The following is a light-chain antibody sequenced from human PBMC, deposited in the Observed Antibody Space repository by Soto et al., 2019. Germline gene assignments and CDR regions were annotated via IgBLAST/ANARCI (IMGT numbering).Light chain of an antibody. V-gene: IGLV2-14*01. CDR3: SSYTSSNSWV. CDR2: EVS. Sequence: QSALTQPASVSGSPGQSITISCTGTSSDVGGYNYVSWYQQYPGKAPKLMIYEVSYRPSGVSNRFSGSKSGNTASLTISGLQAEDEADYYCSSYTSSNSWVFGGGTKVTVL. CDR1: SSDVGGYNY. J-gene: IGLJ3*02.